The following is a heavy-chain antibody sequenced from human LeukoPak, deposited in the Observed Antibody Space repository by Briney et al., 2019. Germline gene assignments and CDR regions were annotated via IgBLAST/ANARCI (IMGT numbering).Heavy chain of an antibody. CDR1: GFTFSSYW. Sequence: GGSLRLSCAASGFTFSSYWMSCVRQAPGKGLEWVANIKQDGSEKYYVDSVKGRFTISRDNAKNSLYLQLNSLRAEETAVYYCARDRVGYCSRGRCLGRRSYGIDVWGQGTTVTVSS. CDR3: ARDRVGYCSRGRCLGRRSYGIDV. J-gene: IGHJ6*02. CDR2: IKQDGSEK. D-gene: IGHD2-15*01. V-gene: IGHV3-7*04.